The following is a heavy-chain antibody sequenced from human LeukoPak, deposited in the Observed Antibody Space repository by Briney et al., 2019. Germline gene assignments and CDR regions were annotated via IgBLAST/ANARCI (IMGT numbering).Heavy chain of an antibody. Sequence: SETLSLTCAVSGGSFSGYYWSWIRQPPGKGLEWIGEISHSGSTNYSPSLKSRVTISVDTSKNQFSLNLSSVTAADTAVYYCARALVRATMVWYFDLWGRGTLVTVST. CDR1: GGSFSGYY. CDR2: ISHSGST. D-gene: IGHD5-12*01. J-gene: IGHJ2*01. CDR3: ARALVRATMVWYFDL. V-gene: IGHV4-34*01.